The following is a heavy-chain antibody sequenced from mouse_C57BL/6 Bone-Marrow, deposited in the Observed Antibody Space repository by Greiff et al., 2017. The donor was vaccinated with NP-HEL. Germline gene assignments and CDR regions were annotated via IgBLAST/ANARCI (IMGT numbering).Heavy chain of an antibody. Sequence: VKQRPGQGLEWIGDIYPGSGSTNYNEKFKSKATLTVDTSSSTAYMQLSSLTSEDSAVYYCARGYYGFYAMDYWGQGTSVTVSS. J-gene: IGHJ4*01. CDR2: IYPGSGST. D-gene: IGHD1-2*01. CDR3: ARGYYGFYAMDY. V-gene: IGHV1-55*01.